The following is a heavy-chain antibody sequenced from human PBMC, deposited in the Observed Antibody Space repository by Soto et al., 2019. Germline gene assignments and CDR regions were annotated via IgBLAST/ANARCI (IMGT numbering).Heavy chain of an antibody. J-gene: IGHJ6*02. Sequence: SVKVSCKASGFTFTSSAVQWVRQARGQRLDWIGWIVVGSGNTNYAQKFQERVTITRDMSTSTAYMELSSLRSEDTAVYYCAASPLNYYSTDYYYYGMDVWGQGTTVTVSS. CDR3: AASPLNYYSTDYYYYGMDV. CDR2: IVVGSGNT. V-gene: IGHV1-58*01. CDR1: GFTFTSSA. D-gene: IGHD3-3*01.